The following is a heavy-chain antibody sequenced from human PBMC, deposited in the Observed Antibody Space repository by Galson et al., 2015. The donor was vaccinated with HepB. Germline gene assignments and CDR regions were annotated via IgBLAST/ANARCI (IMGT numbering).Heavy chain of an antibody. V-gene: IGHV1-18*04. CDR2: ISAYNGNT. D-gene: IGHD2-2*02. J-gene: IGHJ4*02. Sequence: SVKVSCKASGYTFASYGISWVRQAPGQGLEWMGWISAYNGNTNYAQKLQGRVTMTTDTSTSTAYMELRSLRSDDTAVYYCARAKGIVVVPAAIVREGDYWGQGTLVTVS. CDR1: GYTFASYG. CDR3: ARAKGIVVVPAAIVREGDY.